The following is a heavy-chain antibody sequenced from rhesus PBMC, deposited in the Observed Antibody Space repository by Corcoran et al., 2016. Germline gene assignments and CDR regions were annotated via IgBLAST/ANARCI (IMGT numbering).Heavy chain of an antibody. CDR2: ISGSSGST. Sequence: QVQLQESGPGLVKPSETLSPTCAVSGGSVSSSNWWTWIRQPPGKGLEWIGYISGSSGSTYYNPSLRSRVTFSTDTSKNQFSLKLTSVTAADTAVYYCARDYGSKGWGQGVLVTVSS. CDR1: GGSVSSSNW. D-gene: IGHD4-29*01. V-gene: IGHV4-65*01. CDR3: ARDYGSKG. J-gene: IGHJ4*01.